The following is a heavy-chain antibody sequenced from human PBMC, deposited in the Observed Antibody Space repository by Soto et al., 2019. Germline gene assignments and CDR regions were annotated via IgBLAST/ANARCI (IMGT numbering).Heavy chain of an antibody. CDR3: AREPAYDYVCGSYRPAYYGMDV. CDR2: INHSGNT. V-gene: IGHV4-4*02. CDR1: GFSISNNNW. D-gene: IGHD3-16*02. Sequence: PSETLSLTCAVSGFSISNNNWWTWVRQPPGQGLEWIGEINHSGNTNYNPSLKGRVSISVDTPKSQFSLTLSSVTAAEMAVYYFAREPAYDYVCGSYRPAYYGMDVWGQGTTVTFSS. J-gene: IGHJ6*02.